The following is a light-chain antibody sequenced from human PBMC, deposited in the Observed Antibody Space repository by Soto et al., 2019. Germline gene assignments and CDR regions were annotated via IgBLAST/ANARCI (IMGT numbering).Light chain of an antibody. J-gene: IGKJ3*01. Sequence: EIVMTQSPATLSVSPGERATLSCRASQSVSSNLAWYQQKPGQAPRLLIYGASTRATGIPARFSGRGSGTEFTLTISSLQSEDFAVYYCQQYNNWPLTFGPGTKVDIK. CDR2: GAS. CDR1: QSVSSN. CDR3: QQYNNWPLT. V-gene: IGKV3-15*01.